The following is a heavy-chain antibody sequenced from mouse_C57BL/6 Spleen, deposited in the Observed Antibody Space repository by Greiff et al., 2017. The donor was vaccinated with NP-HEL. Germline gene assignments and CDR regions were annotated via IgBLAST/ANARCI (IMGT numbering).Heavy chain of an antibody. Sequence: VQLQQSGAELVMPGASVKLSCKASGYTFTSYWMHWVKQRPGQGLEWIGEIDPSDSYTNYNQKFKGKSTLTVDKSSSTAYMQLSSLTSEDSAVYYCARPPYYGSSWFAYWGQGTLVTVSA. CDR3: ARPPYYGSSWFAY. J-gene: IGHJ3*01. CDR1: GYTFTSYW. D-gene: IGHD1-1*01. CDR2: IDPSDSYT. V-gene: IGHV1-69*01.